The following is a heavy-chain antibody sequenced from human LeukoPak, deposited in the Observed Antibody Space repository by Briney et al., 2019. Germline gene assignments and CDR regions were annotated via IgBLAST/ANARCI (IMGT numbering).Heavy chain of an antibody. D-gene: IGHD2-21*01. V-gene: IGHV4-59*01. CDR3: ARDVRYCGGDCYSDAFDI. J-gene: IGHJ3*02. Sequence: PSETLSLTCTVSGGSISSYYWSWIRQPPGKGLEWIGYIYYSGSTNYNPSLKSRVTISVDTSKNQFSLKLSSVTAADTAVYYCARDVRYCGGDCYSDAFDIWGQGTMVTVSS. CDR1: GGSISSYY. CDR2: IYYSGST.